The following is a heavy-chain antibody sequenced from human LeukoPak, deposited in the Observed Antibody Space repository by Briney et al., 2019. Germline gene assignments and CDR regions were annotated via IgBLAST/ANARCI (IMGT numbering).Heavy chain of an antibody. D-gene: IGHD3-3*01. Sequence: GGSLRLSCAASGFTFTSYAMNWVRQAPGKGLEWVSGISGSGGSTYYADSVKGRFTISRDNSKNTLYLQMNSLRAEDTAVYYCAKLLEWLQYGMDVWGQGTTVTVSS. V-gene: IGHV3-23*01. CDR2: ISGSGGST. CDR1: GFTFTSYA. J-gene: IGHJ6*02. CDR3: AKLLEWLQYGMDV.